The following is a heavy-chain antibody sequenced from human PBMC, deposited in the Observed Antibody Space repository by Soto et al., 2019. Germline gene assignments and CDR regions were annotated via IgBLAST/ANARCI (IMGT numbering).Heavy chain of an antibody. V-gene: IGHV3-21*01. J-gene: IGHJ3*02. D-gene: IGHD3-22*01. Sequence: EVQLVESGGGLVKPGGSLRLSCAASGFTFSSYSMNWVRQAPGQGLEWVSSISSRTSYINYADSVKGRFTISRDTAKNSLYRQMNRMRAADTSVYSCARDRQQSSGYYEQDAFDIWGQGTMVTVSS. CDR1: GFTFSSYS. CDR3: ARDRQQSSGYYEQDAFDI. CDR2: ISSRTSYI.